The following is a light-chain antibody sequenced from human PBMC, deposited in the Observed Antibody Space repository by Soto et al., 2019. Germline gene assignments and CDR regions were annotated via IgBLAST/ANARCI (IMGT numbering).Light chain of an antibody. J-gene: IGLJ1*01. V-gene: IGLV2-14*01. CDR2: EVS. CDR3: SSYTSTSTLWG. Sequence: QSALTQPASVSGSPGQSITISCTGTSSDVGAYNYVSWYQQHPGKAPKLMIYEVSNRPSGVSNRFSASKSGNTASLSISGLQAEDEADYYCSSYTSTSTLWGFGTGTKLTVL. CDR1: SSDVGAYNY.